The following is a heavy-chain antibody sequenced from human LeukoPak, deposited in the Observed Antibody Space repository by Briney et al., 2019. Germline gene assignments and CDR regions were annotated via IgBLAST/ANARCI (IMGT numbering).Heavy chain of an antibody. J-gene: IGHJ6*03. CDR2: INHSGST. CDR1: GGSISSYY. Sequence: SETLSLTCTVSGGSISSYYWSWIRQPPGKGLEWIGEINHSGSTNYNPSLKSLVTISVDTSKNQFSLKLSSVTAADTAVYYCARLITILGVAKHQGYYYYMDVWGKGTTVTVSS. V-gene: IGHV4-34*01. D-gene: IGHD3-3*01. CDR3: ARLITILGVAKHQGYYYYMDV.